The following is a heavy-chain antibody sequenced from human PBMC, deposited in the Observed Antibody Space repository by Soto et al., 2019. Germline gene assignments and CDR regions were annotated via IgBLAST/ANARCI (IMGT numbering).Heavy chain of an antibody. CDR3: ARTPNEVATGAFDI. CDR1: GYTFTSYG. Sequence: ASVKVSCKASGYTFTSYGISCVRQAPGQGLEWMGWISAYNGNTNYAQKLQGRVTMTTDTSTSTAYMELSSLRSEDTAVYYCARTPNEVATGAFDIWGQGTMVTV. CDR2: ISAYNGNT. J-gene: IGHJ3*02. V-gene: IGHV1-18*01. D-gene: IGHD5-12*01.